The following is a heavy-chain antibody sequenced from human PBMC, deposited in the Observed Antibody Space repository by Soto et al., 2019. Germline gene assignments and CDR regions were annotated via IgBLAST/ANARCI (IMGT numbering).Heavy chain of an antibody. CDR2: IKKDESKK. Sequence: EERLVESGGGLVQPGGSLRLSCAASGFTFSSYWMTLVRQAAGKGLEWVASIKKDESKKSYLDSVRGRFTISRDNPKNPLYLAMDSLKAQYTDLYYRTRDVSPGSSSWYFDASDLWGQGTMVTVSS. CDR3: TRDVSPGSSSWYFDASDL. D-gene: IGHD6-13*01. CDR1: GFTFSSYW. J-gene: IGHJ3*01. V-gene: IGHV3-7*05.